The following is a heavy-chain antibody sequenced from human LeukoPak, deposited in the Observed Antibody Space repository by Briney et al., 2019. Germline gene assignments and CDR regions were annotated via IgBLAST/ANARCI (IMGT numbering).Heavy chain of an antibody. CDR3: ARVYVGRKNNDY. J-gene: IGHJ4*02. V-gene: IGHV1-18*04. CDR1: GYTFTSYG. Sequence: GASVKVSCKASGYTFTSYGISWVRQAPGQGLEWMGWISAYNGNTNYAQKLQGRVTMTTDTSISTAYMELSRLRSDDTAVYYCARVYVGRKNNDYWGQGTLVTVSS. D-gene: IGHD2/OR15-2a*01. CDR2: ISAYNGNT.